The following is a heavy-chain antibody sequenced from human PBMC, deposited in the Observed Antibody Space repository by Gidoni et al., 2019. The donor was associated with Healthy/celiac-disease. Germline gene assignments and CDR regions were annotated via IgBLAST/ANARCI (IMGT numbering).Heavy chain of an antibody. V-gene: IGHV5-10-1*03. Sequence: EVQLVQSGAEVKKPGESLRIFCKGSGYSFTSYWISWVRQMPGKGLEWRGRIDPSDSYTNYSPSFQGHVTISADKSISTAYLQWSSLKASDTAMYYCARHPRYSSGVDYWGQGTLVTVSS. J-gene: IGHJ4*02. CDR3: ARHPRYSSGVDY. D-gene: IGHD6-19*01. CDR1: GYSFTSYW. CDR2: IDPSDSYT.